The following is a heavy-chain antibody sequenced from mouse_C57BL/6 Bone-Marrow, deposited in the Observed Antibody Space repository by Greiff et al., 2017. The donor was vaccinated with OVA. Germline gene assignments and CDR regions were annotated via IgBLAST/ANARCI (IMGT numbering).Heavy chain of an antibody. CDR3: ARLDAMDY. Sequence: EVQLQESGGGLVQPGGSLKLSCAASGFTFSDFYMYLIRQTPEKRLEWVAYISNGGGSTYYPDTVKGRFTISRDNAKNTLYLQMSRLKSEDTAMYYCARLDAMDYWGQGTSVTVSS. J-gene: IGHJ4*01. V-gene: IGHV5-12*01. CDR1: GFTFSDFY. CDR2: ISNGGGST.